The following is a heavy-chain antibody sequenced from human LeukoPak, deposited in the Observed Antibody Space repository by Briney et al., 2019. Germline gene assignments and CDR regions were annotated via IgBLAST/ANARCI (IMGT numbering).Heavy chain of an antibody. D-gene: IGHD3-10*01. V-gene: IGHV1-69*06. Sequence: GASVKVTCKASGGTFSSYAISWVRHAPGQGLEWMGRIIPIFGTANYAQKFQGRVTITADKSTSTAYMELSSLRSEDTAVYYCARDFKNVLLWFGEPNNWFDPWGQGTLVTVSS. CDR2: IIPIFGTA. CDR1: GGTFSSYA. J-gene: IGHJ5*02. CDR3: ARDFKNVLLWFGEPNNWFDP.